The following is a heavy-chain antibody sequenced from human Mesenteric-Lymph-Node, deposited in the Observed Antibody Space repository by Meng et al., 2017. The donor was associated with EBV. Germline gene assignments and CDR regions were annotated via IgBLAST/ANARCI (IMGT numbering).Heavy chain of an antibody. J-gene: IGHJ4*02. Sequence: VRSVKLGAEVKKPGASVKVSCKASGGTFSSYAISGGRQAPGQGLEWMGGIIPIFGTANYAQKFQGRVTITADKSTSTAYMELSSLRSEDTAVYYCASLDRTVHWGQGTLVTVSS. CDR1: GGTFSSYA. CDR3: ASLDRTVH. D-gene: IGHD3-9*01. V-gene: IGHV1-69*06. CDR2: IIPIFGTA.